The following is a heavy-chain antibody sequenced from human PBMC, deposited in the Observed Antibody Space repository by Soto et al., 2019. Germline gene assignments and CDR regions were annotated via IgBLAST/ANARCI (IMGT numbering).Heavy chain of an antibody. V-gene: IGHV4-30-2*01. J-gene: IGHJ4*02. CDR1: GGSISSGGYS. Sequence: QLQLQESGSGLVKPSQTLSLTCAVSGGSISSGGYSWSWIRQPPGKGLEWIGYIYHSGSTYYNPSPKSRVTISVDRSKSQSSRKLSSVTAADTAVYYCARAIGWFGQLLGGYYFDYWGQGTLVTVSS. CDR2: IYHSGST. CDR3: ARAIGWFGQLLGGYYFDY. D-gene: IGHD3-10*01.